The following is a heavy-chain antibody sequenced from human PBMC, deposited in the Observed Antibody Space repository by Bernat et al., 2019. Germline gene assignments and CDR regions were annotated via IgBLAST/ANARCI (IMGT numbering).Heavy chain of an antibody. D-gene: IGHD6-19*01. Sequence: EVQLVETGGDLIQPGGSLRLSCAASGVTVSSSYMSWVRQAPGKRLEWVSIIYSGGNTYYADSVKGRFTISRDNSKNTLYLQMNSLRAEDTAVYYCAKDSGYSSGYSTEFDYWGQGTLVTVSS. CDR3: AKDSGYSSGYSTEFDY. V-gene: IGHV3-53*02. J-gene: IGHJ4*02. CDR2: IYSGGNT. CDR1: GVTVSSSY.